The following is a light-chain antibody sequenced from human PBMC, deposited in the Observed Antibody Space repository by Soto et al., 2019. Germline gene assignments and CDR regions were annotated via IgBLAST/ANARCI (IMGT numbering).Light chain of an antibody. Sequence: DIQMTQSPSSLAASVGDRATITCQASQGISTYLNWYLQKQGKAPNLXIYTTSILESGVPSRFIGSGSGTDFTRPISSLQPEDVSTDFCQQSYSLPRTFGQGTKVDIK. J-gene: IGKJ1*01. V-gene: IGKV1-39*01. CDR3: QQSYSLPRT. CDR1: QGISTY. CDR2: TTS.